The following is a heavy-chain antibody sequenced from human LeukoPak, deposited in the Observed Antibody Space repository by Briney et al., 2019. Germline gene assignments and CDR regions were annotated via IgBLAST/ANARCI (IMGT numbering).Heavy chain of an antibody. CDR2: IYYSGST. J-gene: IGHJ4*02. V-gene: IGHV4-59*12. CDR1: GGSISSYY. D-gene: IGHD3-10*01. CDR3: ARSYFGSGSYFRH. Sequence: KPSETLSLTCTVSGGSISSYYWSWIRQPPGKGLEWIGYIYYSGSTNYNPSLKSRVTMSVDTSKNQFSLKLTSVTAADTAVYYCARSYFGSGSYFRHWGQGTLVTVSS.